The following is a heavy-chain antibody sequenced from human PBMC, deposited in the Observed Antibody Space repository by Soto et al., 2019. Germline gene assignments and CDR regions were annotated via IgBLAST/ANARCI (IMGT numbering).Heavy chain of an antibody. V-gene: IGHV3-23*01. CDR1: GFTFSSYA. Sequence: GGSLRLSCAASGFTFSSYAMSWVRQAPGKGLEWVSAISGSGGSTYYADSVKGRFTISRDNSKNTLYLQMNSLRAEDTAVYYCARDPDPYCSSTSCYSDFDYWGQGTLVTVSS. CDR2: ISGSGGST. D-gene: IGHD2-2*01. CDR3: ARDPDPYCSSTSCYSDFDY. J-gene: IGHJ4*02.